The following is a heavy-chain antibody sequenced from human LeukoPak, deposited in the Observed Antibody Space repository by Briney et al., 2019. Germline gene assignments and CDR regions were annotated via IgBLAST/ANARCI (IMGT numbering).Heavy chain of an antibody. CDR2: INSDGSTK. Sequence: GRSLRLSCAASEFTFSSYWMHWVRQAQGKGLVWVSRINSDGSTKAYADSVKCRFTISRDNAKNTLYLQMYILRAEDTALYYCARDRHYYWTGYQIGSACDMWGQGTLVTVSS. CDR3: ARDRHYYWTGYQIGSACDM. CDR1: EFTFSSYW. V-gene: IGHV3-74*01. D-gene: IGHD3/OR15-3a*01. J-gene: IGHJ3*02.